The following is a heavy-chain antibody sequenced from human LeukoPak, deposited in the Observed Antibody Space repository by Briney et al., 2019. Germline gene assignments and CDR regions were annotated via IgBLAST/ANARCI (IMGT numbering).Heavy chain of an antibody. CDR2: IKQDGSEK. CDR1: GFTFSSYW. Sequence: GGSLRLSCAASGFTFSSYWMSWVRQAPGKGLEWVANIKQDGSEKYYVDSVKGRFTISRDNAKNSLYLQMNSLRAEDTALYYCVRKDFWSGAKGGDYWGQGTLVTVSS. V-gene: IGHV3-7*03. J-gene: IGHJ4*02. D-gene: IGHD3-3*01. CDR3: VRKDFWSGAKGGDY.